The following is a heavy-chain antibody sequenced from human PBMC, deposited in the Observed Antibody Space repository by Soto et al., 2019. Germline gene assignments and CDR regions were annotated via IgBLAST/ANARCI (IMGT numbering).Heavy chain of an antibody. CDR3: TREGQFYDSSGLYYSFDS. CDR2: INAGNGNT. J-gene: IGHJ4*02. Sequence: ASVKVSCKASGYTFTSFAIFWVRQAPGQRLEWMGWINAGNGNTKYSQKFQDRVTISRDTSASTVYMELRSLRSEDTAVYYCTREGQFYDSSGLYYSFDSWGQGTRVIVAS. CDR1: GYTFTSFA. V-gene: IGHV1-3*01. D-gene: IGHD3-22*01.